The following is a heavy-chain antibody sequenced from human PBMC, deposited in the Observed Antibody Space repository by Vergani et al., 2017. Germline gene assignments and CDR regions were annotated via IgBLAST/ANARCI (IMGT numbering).Heavy chain of an antibody. Sequence: QVQLVESGGGVVQPGGSLRLSCATSGFSFSFFGMHWVRQAPGKGLAWVAVISYDGSNKYYADSVKGRFTIARDNSKNTLYLQMNSLRAEDKAVYYCAREGSGTGFGELFLDYWGQGTLVTVSS. CDR2: ISYDGSNK. CDR1: GFSFSFFG. D-gene: IGHD3-10*01. V-gene: IGHV3-30*19. CDR3: AREGSGTGFGELFLDY. J-gene: IGHJ4*02.